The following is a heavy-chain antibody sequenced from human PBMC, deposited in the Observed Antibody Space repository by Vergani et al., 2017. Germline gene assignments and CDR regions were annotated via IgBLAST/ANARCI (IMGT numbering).Heavy chain of an antibody. CDR3: ARLLRYFDRGMDV. CDR1: GGSFRGYY. J-gene: IGHJ6*02. D-gene: IGHD3-9*01. Sequence: QVQLQQWGAGLLKPSETLSLTCAVYGGSFRGYYWRWIRQPPGKGLEWIGEINNSGSTNYNPSLKSRVTISVDTSKNQFSLKLSSVTAADTAVYYCARLLRYFDRGMDVWGQGTTVTVSS. V-gene: IGHV4-34*01. CDR2: INNSGST.